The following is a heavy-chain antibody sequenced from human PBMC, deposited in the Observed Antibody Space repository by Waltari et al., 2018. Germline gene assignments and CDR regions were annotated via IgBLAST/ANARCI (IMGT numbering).Heavy chain of an antibody. CDR2: ISGSGGSK. V-gene: IGHV3-23*01. Sequence: EVQLLESGGGLVQPAGSLRLSCASSVFTFSSYAMRWVRQAPGKGLEWVSAISGSGGSKYYADSVKGRFTISRDNSKNTLYLQMNSLRAEDTAVYYCAKALFWSGYQGYFDYWGQGTLVTVSS. D-gene: IGHD3-3*01. CDR1: VFTFSSYA. J-gene: IGHJ4*02. CDR3: AKALFWSGYQGYFDY.